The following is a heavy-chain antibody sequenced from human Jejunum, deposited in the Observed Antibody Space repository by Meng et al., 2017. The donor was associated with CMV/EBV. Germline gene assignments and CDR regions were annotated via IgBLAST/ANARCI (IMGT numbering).Heavy chain of an antibody. CDR3: AKEGLNAPFDY. CDR1: GFTVSTNY. CDR2: IYSGGNT. Sequence: VHLVESGGGLIQPGGALRLSCAASGFTVSTNYMSWVRQAPGKGLEWVSVIYSGGNTYYADSVKGRFTISRDNSKNTLYLQMNNLRADDTAVYYCAKEGLNAPFDYWGQGTLVTVSS. V-gene: IGHV3-53*01. J-gene: IGHJ4*02.